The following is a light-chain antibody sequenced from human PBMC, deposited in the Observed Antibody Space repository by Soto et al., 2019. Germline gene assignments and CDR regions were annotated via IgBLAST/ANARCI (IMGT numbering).Light chain of an antibody. Sequence: DSPLSRARSTMCESGGDEVTITCRASQTISSWLAWYQQKPGKAPKLLIYAASSLQSGVPSRFSGSGSGTDFSLTISSLQPEDFATYYRQQRYSTPFFRPGTRWIS. CDR1: QTISSW. CDR2: AAS. J-gene: IGKJ3*01. V-gene: IGKV1-39*01. CDR3: QQRYSTPF.